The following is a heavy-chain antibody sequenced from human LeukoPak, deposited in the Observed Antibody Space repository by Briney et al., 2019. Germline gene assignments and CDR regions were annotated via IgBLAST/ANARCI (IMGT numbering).Heavy chain of an antibody. V-gene: IGHV1-2*04. J-gene: IGHJ2*01. CDR3: ARGSTLLKGNYWYFDL. D-gene: IGHD2-15*01. CDR2: INPNSGGT. CDR1: GYTFTSYY. Sequence: ASVTVSCTASGYTFTSYYMHWVRQAPGQGLEWMGWINPNSGGTNYAQKFQGWVTMTRDTSISTAYMELSRLRSDDTAVYYCARGSTLLKGNYWYFDLWGRGTLVTVSS.